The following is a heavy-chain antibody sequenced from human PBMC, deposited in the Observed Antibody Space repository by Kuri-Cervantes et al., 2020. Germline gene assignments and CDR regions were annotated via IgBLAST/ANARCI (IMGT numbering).Heavy chain of an antibody. J-gene: IGHJ6*02. Sequence: ASVKVSCKASGAPFSSYAISWARQAPGQRLEWMGWINPSNGDAFYSQKFQGRVTITRDTSATTVYMELSSLRSEDTAVYYCARGLFFFKQKTAYEMDVWGQGTTVTVSS. V-gene: IGHV1-3*01. D-gene: IGHD2-21*01. CDR3: ARGLFFFKQKTAYEMDV. CDR2: INPSNGDA. CDR1: GAPFSSYA.